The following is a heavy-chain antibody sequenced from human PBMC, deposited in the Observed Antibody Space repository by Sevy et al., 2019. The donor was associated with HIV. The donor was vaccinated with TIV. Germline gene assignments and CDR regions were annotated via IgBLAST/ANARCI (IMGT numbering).Heavy chain of an antibody. V-gene: IGHV3-7*03. CDR3: ARGGGYDYRDAFDI. CDR1: GFTFSSYW. D-gene: IGHD5-12*01. Sequence: GGSLRLSCAASGFTFSSYWMSWVRQAPGKGLEWVANIKQDGSEKYYVDTVKGRFTISRDNAKNSLYLQMNSLRAEDTAVYYSARGGGYDYRDAFDIWGQGTMVTVSS. J-gene: IGHJ3*02. CDR2: IKQDGSEK.